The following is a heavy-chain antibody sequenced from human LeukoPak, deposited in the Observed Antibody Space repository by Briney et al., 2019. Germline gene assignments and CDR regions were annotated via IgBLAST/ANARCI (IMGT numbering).Heavy chain of an antibody. V-gene: IGHV3-30*03. D-gene: IGHD5-18*01. CDR1: GFTFSSYG. CDR2: ISYDGSNK. CDR3: AREGSYDPWEYYYYYVDV. J-gene: IGHJ6*03. Sequence: PGRSLRVSCAASGFTFSSYGIHWVRQAPGKGLEWVAVISYDGSNKYYADSVKGRFTISRDNTKNTLYLQMNSLRAEDTAVYYCAREGSYDPWEYYYYYVDVWGKGTTVIVSS.